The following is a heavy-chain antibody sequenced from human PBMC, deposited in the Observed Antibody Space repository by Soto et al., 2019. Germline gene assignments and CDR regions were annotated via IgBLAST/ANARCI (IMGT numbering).Heavy chain of an antibody. CDR1: GFTFSSYA. V-gene: IGHV3-23*01. J-gene: IGHJ4*02. CDR2: ISGSGGST. CDR3: AKVSSSWYAGFFDL. Sequence: GGSLRLSCAASGFTFSSYAMSWVRQAPGKGLEWVSAISGSGGSTYYADSVKGRFTISRDNSMNTLYLQMNTLRAEDTAIYYCAKVSSSWYAGFFDLWGQGTLVIVSS. D-gene: IGHD6-13*01.